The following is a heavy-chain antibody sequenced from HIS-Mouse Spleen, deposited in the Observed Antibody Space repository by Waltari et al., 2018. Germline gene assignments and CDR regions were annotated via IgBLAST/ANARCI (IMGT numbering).Heavy chain of an antibody. CDR2: IKQDGSEK. V-gene: IGHV3-7*01. D-gene: IGHD5-12*01. J-gene: IGHJ5*02. Sequence: EVQLVESGGGLVQPGGSLRPSGAASGFPFSSYWKSWVRQAPGKGLEWVANIKQDGSEKYYVDSVKGRFTISRDNAKNSLYLQMNSLRAEDTAVYYCARERRGPGWFDPWGQGTLVTVSS. CDR3: ARERRGPGWFDP. CDR1: GFPFSSYW.